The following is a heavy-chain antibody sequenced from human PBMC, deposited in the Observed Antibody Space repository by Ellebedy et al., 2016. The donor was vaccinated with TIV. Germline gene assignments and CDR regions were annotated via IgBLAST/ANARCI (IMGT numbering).Heavy chain of an antibody. D-gene: IGHD4-17*01. Sequence: ASVKVSXXASGYTFTSYGISWVRQAPGQGLEWMGWISAYNGNTNYAQKLQGRVTMTRNTSISTAYMELSSLRSEDTAVYYCARGPPPRDYGDYEFDPWGQGTLVTVSS. CDR3: ARGPPPRDYGDYEFDP. J-gene: IGHJ5*02. V-gene: IGHV1-18*01. CDR2: ISAYNGNT. CDR1: GYTFTSYG.